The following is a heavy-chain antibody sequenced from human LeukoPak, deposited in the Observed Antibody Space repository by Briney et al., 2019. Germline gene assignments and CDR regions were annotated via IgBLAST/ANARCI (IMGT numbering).Heavy chain of an antibody. Sequence: ASVKVSCKASGYTFTSYGISWVRQAPGQGLEWMGWISAYNGNTNYAQKLQGRVTMTTDTSTSTAYMELRSLRSDDTAVYYCARSQDLKYGPQVPGANWFDPWGQGTLVTVSS. CDR1: GYTFTSYG. D-gene: IGHD3-10*01. CDR3: ARSQDLKYGPQVPGANWFDP. V-gene: IGHV1-18*01. J-gene: IGHJ5*02. CDR2: ISAYNGNT.